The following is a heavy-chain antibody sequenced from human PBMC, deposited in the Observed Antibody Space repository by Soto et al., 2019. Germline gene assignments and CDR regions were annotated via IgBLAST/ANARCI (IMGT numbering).Heavy chain of an antibody. CDR1: GFTVSSNY. V-gene: IGHV3-53*04. CDR3: AAAAAGNYYYYGMDV. Sequence: GGSLRLSCAASGFTVSSNYMSWVRQAPGKGLEWVSVIYSGGSTYYADSVKGRFTISRHNSKNTLYLQMNSLRAEDTAVYYCAAAAAGNYYYYGMDVWGQGTTVTVSS. CDR2: IYSGGST. D-gene: IGHD6-13*01. J-gene: IGHJ6*02.